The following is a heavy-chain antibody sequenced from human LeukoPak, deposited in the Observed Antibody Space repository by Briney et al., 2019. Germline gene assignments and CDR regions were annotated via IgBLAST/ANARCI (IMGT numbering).Heavy chain of an antibody. CDR3: AKETRRFWSGYQYYFDY. CDR1: GFTFSSYA. D-gene: IGHD3-3*01. J-gene: IGHJ4*02. Sequence: PGGSLRPSCAASGFTFSSYAMSWVRQAPGKGLEWVSAISGSGGSTYYADSVKGRFTISRDNSKTTLYLQMNSLRAEDTAVYYCAKETRRFWSGYQYYFDYWGQGTLVTVSS. CDR2: ISGSGGST. V-gene: IGHV3-23*01.